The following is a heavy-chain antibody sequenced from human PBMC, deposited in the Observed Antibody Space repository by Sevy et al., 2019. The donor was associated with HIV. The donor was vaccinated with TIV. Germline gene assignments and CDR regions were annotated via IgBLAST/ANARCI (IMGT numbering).Heavy chain of an antibody. D-gene: IGHD2-8*01. V-gene: IGHV4-30-4*01. CDR1: GGSISSGDSY. CDR3: ARGNQLHLGTNWYYFDY. CDR2: IYYSGSS. Sequence: SETLSLTCTVSGGSISSGDSYWSWIRQPPGKGLEWIGYIYYSGSSSYNPSLKSRLSISVDTSKNQFSLKLSSVTAADTAVYYCARGNQLHLGTNWYYFDYWGPGTLVTVSS. J-gene: IGHJ4*02.